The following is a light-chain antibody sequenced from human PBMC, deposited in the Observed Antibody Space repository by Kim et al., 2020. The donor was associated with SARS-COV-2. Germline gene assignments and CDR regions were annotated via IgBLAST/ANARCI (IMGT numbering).Light chain of an antibody. CDR3: QVWVTNSNHPV. V-gene: IGLV3-21*01. Sequence: SYELTQPPSVSVVPGKTASITCGGNNVGSKTVHWYQQKLGQAPVLVIYYSTDRPSGIPERFSGSNAGNTATLTISRVEAGDEADYFCQVWVTNSNHPVFGGGTKLTVL. CDR2: YST. J-gene: IGLJ2*01. CDR1: NVGSKT.